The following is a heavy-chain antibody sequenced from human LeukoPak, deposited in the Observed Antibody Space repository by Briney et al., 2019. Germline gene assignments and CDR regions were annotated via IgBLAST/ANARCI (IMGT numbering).Heavy chain of an antibody. Sequence: GGSLRLSCAASGFTFSSYAMSWVRQAPGKGLVWVSRINSDGSSTNYADSVKGRFTIARDNTKNTLYLQMNSLRAEDTAVYYCAREDSSGWSVDYWGQGTLVTVSS. J-gene: IGHJ4*02. D-gene: IGHD6-19*01. V-gene: IGHV3-74*01. CDR1: GFTFSSYA. CDR2: INSDGSST. CDR3: AREDSSGWSVDY.